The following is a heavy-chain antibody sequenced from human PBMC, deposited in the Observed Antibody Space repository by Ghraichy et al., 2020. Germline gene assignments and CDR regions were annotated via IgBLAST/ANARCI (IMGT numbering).Heavy chain of an antibody. V-gene: IGHV4-59*01. J-gene: IGHJ6*03. D-gene: IGHD1-26*01. CDR3: AVGGLRTYYYYYMDV. CDR1: GGSISSYY. CDR2: IYYSGST. Sequence: GSLNISCTVSGGSISSYYWSWIRQPPGKGLEWIGYIYYSGSTNYNPSLKSRVTISVDTSKNQFSLKLSSVTAADTAVYYCAVGGLRTYYYYYMDVWGKGTTVTVSS.